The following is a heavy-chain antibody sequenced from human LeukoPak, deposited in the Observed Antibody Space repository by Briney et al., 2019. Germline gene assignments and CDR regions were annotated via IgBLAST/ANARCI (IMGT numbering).Heavy chain of an antibody. CDR1: GFTFRGAW. J-gene: IGHJ4*02. V-gene: IGHV3-74*01. CDR2: ITSDGNGT. D-gene: IGHD3-10*01. Sequence: QPGGSLRLSCVASGFTFRGAWMHWVRQAPGKGLVWVSRITSDGNGTDYADSVRGRFTISRDDAKNTLYLRMNSLRDEDTAVYFCARDYYWSIDYWGQGTVVTVSS. CDR3: ARDYYWSIDY.